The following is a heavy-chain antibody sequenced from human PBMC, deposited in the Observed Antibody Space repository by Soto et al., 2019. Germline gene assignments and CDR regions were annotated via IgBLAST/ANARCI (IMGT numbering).Heavy chain of an antibody. D-gene: IGHD3-22*01. CDR1: GGSFSGYY. CDR3: ATQLYYYDSSGYPIKTGAFDI. CDR2: INHSGST. V-gene: IGHV4-34*01. Sequence: SETLALTCAVYGGSFSGYYWSWIRQPPGKGLEWIGEINHSGSTNYNPSLKSRVTISVDTSKNQFSLKLSSVTAADTAVYYCATQLYYYDSSGYPIKTGAFDIWGQGTMVT. J-gene: IGHJ3*02.